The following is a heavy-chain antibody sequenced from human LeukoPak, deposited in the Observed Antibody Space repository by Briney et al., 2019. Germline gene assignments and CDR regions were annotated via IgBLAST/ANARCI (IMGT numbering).Heavy chain of an antibody. CDR1: GGSINNTLFY. CDR3: ARVNGGLYDSSGYSDY. D-gene: IGHD3-22*01. J-gene: IGHJ4*02. CDR2: VYYDGIN. Sequence: SETLSLTCTVSGGSINNTLFYWGWIRQPPGKGLVWIGTVYYDGINYSSPSIKSRVATSVDTSKNHFSLRLSSVTATDTAVYYCARVNGGLYDSSGYSDYWGEETLVTVSS. V-gene: IGHV4-39*07.